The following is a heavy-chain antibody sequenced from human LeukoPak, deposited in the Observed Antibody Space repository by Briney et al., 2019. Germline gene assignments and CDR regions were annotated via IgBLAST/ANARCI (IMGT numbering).Heavy chain of an antibody. V-gene: IGHV4-34*01. D-gene: IGHD4-17*01. CDR2: INHSGST. J-gene: IGHJ4*02. Sequence: SETLSLTCAVSGGSISSGGYYWSWIRQPPGKGLEWIGEINHSGSTNYNPSLKSRVTISVDTSKNQFSLKLSSVTAADTAVYYCAREGLRSWGQGTLVTVSS. CDR1: GGSISSGGYY. CDR3: AREGLRS.